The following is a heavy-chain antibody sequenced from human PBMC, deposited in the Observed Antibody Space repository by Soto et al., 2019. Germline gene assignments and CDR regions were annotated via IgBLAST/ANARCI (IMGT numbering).Heavy chain of an antibody. CDR3: ANWGQNPASGPNFAC. V-gene: IGHV1-8*01. CDR2: MNPNSGNT. D-gene: IGHD6-13*01. Sequence: QVQLVQSGAEVKKPGASVKVSCKTSGYTFINYDINWVRQAPGQGLEWMGWMNPNSGNTGYAQQSQGRARRTRSTVTSTAYMERSGLRTEDSAVYLCANWGQNPASGPNFACWGQGTLVTVSS. CDR1: GYTFINYD. J-gene: IGHJ4*02.